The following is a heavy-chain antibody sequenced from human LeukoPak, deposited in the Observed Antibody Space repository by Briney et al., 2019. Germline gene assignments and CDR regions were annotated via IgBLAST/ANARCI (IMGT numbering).Heavy chain of an antibody. J-gene: IGHJ4*02. CDR2: MNPNSGGT. V-gene: IGHV1-2*02. CDR3: ARDSSSWYALFDY. Sequence: ASVKVSCKASGYTFTSYDINWVRQATGQGLEWMGWMNPNSGGTNYAQKFQGRVTMTRDTSISTAYMELSRLRSDDTAVYYCARDSSSWYALFDYWGQGTLVTVSS. CDR1: GYTFTSYD. D-gene: IGHD6-13*01.